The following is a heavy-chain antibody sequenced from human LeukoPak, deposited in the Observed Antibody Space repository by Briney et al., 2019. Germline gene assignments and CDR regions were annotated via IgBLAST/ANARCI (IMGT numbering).Heavy chain of an antibody. CDR2: ISSSSSYI. CDR1: GFTFSSYA. V-gene: IGHV3-21*01. Sequence: PGGSLRLSCAASGFTFSSYAMHWVRQAPGKGLEWVSSISSSSSYIYYADSVKGRFTISRDNAKNSLYLQMNSLRAEDTAVYYCARDRKHSSSHWGQGTPVTVSS. J-gene: IGHJ4*02. D-gene: IGHD6-13*01. CDR3: ARDRKHSSSH.